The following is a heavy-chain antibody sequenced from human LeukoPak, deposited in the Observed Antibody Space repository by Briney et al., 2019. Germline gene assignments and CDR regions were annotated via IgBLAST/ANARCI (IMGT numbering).Heavy chain of an antibody. CDR1: GYTFTSYY. V-gene: IGHV1-46*01. Sequence: GASVKVSCKASGYTFTSYYMHWVRQAPGQGLEWMGIINPSGGSTSYAQKFQGRVTMTRDTSTSTVYMELSSLRSEDTAVYYCAADPEYCSGGSCYQGYYYYYGMDVWGQGTTVTVSS. CDR2: INPSGGST. J-gene: IGHJ6*02. CDR3: AADPEYCSGGSCYQGYYYYYGMDV. D-gene: IGHD2-15*01.